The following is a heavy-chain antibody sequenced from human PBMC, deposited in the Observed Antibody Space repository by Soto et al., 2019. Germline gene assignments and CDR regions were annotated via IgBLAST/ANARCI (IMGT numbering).Heavy chain of an antibody. V-gene: IGHV4-59*01. D-gene: IGHD3-9*01. CDR2: INYSGST. CDR3: ARYFDWPSAFDI. Sequence: SETLSLTCTVSGGSISGYYWSWIRQPPGKRLEWIGYINYSGSTNYNPSLKSRVTISVDTSKKQFSLNLGSVTAADTAVYYCARYFDWPSAFDIWGQGTMVTVSS. J-gene: IGHJ3*02. CDR1: GGSISGYY.